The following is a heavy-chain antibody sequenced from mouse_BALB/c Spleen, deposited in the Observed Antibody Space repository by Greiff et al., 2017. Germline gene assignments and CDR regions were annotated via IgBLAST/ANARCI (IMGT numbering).Heavy chain of an antibody. J-gene: IGHJ3*01. CDR2: ISYSGST. D-gene: IGHD2-1*01. CDR1: GYSITSDYA. V-gene: IGHV3-2*02. CDR3: ASLDYGNYFAY. Sequence: EVQLQQSGPGLVKPSQSLSLTCTVTGYSITSDYAWNWIRQFPGNKLEWMGYISYSGSTSYNPSLKSRISITRDTSKNQFFLQLNSVTTEDTATYYCASLDYGNYFAYWGQGTLVTVSA.